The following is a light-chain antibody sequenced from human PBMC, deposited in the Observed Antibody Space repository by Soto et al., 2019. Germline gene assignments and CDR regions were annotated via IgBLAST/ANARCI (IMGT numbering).Light chain of an antibody. J-gene: IGKJ3*01. CDR3: QQRSNWPRFT. Sequence: EIVLTQSPGTLSLSPGERTTLSCRASQGVASNYLAWYQQKPGQAPRPLIYGASSRATGAPDRFSGSGSGTDFTLTLSSLEPEDFAVYYCQQRSNWPRFTFGPGTKVDI. CDR1: QGVASNY. CDR2: GAS. V-gene: IGKV3D-20*02.